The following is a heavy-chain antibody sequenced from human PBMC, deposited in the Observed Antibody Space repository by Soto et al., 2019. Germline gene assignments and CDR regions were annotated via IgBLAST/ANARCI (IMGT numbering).Heavy chain of an antibody. CDR2: VTLSGDYT. J-gene: IGHJ4*02. Sequence: EVNLLESGGGLLQPGGSLRLSCVASGFSFTSYAMAWVRQAPGMGLEWVCTVTLSGDYTYYADPVKCRFTISRDNSKNTVYLKLSSMRADDSAVYYCARVGYGDLAQWGQGTWVTVSS. CDR3: ARVGYGDLAQ. V-gene: IGHV3-23*01. D-gene: IGHD4-17*01. CDR1: GFSFTSYA.